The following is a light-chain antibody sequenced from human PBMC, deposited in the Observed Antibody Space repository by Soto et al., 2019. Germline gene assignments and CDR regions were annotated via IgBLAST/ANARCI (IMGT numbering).Light chain of an antibody. Sequence: QPVQTQPASVSGSPGQSITISCTGTSSDVGGYDYVSWYQQHPGKVPKLMIYEVFRRPSGISDRFSGSKSGNTASLTISGLQAEDEADYYCCSYTTTSTFVFGGGTKVTVL. CDR3: CSYTTTSTFV. V-gene: IGLV2-14*03. CDR2: EVF. J-gene: IGLJ2*01. CDR1: SSDVGGYDY.